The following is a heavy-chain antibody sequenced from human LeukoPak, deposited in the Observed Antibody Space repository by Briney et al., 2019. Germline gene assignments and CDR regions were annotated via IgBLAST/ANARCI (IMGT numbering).Heavy chain of an antibody. V-gene: IGHV3-33*01. J-gene: IGHJ3*02. Sequence: GGSQRLSCAASGFSFGTSGMHWVRQAPGKGLEWVAVVWYDGTNKHYADSVKGRFTISRDNSKNTLYLQMNSLRIEDTAVYYCARYCSSTTCSHNAFDIWGQGTLVTVSS. D-gene: IGHD2-2*01. CDR1: GFSFGTSG. CDR2: VWYDGTNK. CDR3: ARYCSSTTCSHNAFDI.